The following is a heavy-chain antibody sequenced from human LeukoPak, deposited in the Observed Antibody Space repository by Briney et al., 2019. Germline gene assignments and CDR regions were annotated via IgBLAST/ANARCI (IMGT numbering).Heavy chain of an antibody. CDR1: GYTFTGYY. Sequence: ASVKVSCKASGYTFTGYYMHRVRQAPGQGLEWMGRINPNSGGTNYAQKFQGRVTMTRDTSISTAYMELSRLRSDDTAVYYCAREGDDILTVYYYMDVWGKGTTVTVSS. CDR2: INPNSGGT. V-gene: IGHV1-2*06. J-gene: IGHJ6*03. CDR3: AREGDDILTVYYYMDV. D-gene: IGHD3-9*01.